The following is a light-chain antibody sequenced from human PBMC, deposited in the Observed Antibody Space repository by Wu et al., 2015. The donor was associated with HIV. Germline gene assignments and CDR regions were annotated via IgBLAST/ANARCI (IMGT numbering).Light chain of an antibody. CDR3: QQTYGSLPT. V-gene: IGKV1-39*01. Sequence: IQLTQSPSSLSASIGDRVTITCRASQSISSYLNWYQHKPGQAPKLLIYGAFNLQSGVPSRFSGTASGTDFTLTIRSLQPDDFATYFCQQTYGSLPTFGGGTKVDI. CDR2: GAF. CDR1: QSISSY. J-gene: IGKJ4*01.